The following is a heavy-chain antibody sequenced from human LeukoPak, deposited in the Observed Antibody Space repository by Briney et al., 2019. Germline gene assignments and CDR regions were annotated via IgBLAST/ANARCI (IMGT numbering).Heavy chain of an antibody. V-gene: IGHV4-59*11. D-gene: IGHD3-22*01. Sequence: SETLSLTCVVSGGSLSTHHWSWIRQSPGRGLEWIGYISDSGSTNYNPSLKSRVTISVDTSKNQFSLMPSSVTAADTAVYYCARGYDSSAYYPFNYWGQGTLVTVSS. CDR1: GGSLSTHH. CDR2: ISDSGST. CDR3: ARGYDSSAYYPFNY. J-gene: IGHJ4*02.